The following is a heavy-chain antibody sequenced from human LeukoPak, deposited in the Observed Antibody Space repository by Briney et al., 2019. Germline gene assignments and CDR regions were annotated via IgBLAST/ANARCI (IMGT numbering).Heavy chain of an antibody. J-gene: IGHJ4*02. V-gene: IGHV3-23*01. CDR2: ITAGGGTT. Sequence: SGGSLRLSCAASGFTFSSYAMTWVRQAPGKGPEWVSSITAGGGTTYYAESVEGRFTISRDNSKTTLYVQMNSLSAEDTAIYYCAKNNGGSGYSAADYWGQGTLVIVSS. CDR3: AKNNGGSGYSAADY. CDR1: GFTFSSYA. D-gene: IGHD2-15*01.